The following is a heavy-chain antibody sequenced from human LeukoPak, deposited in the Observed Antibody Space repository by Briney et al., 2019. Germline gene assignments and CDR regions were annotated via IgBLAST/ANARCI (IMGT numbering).Heavy chain of an antibody. Sequence: AASVKVSCKASGYTFTGYYMHWVRQAPGQGLEWMGWINPNSGGTNYAQKFQGRVTMTRDTSISTACMELSRLRSDDTAVYYCARGGPIVVVVAATMTYWGQGTLVTVSS. CDR1: GYTFTGYY. V-gene: IGHV1-2*02. CDR3: ARGGPIVVVVAATMTY. D-gene: IGHD2-15*01. J-gene: IGHJ4*02. CDR2: INPNSGGT.